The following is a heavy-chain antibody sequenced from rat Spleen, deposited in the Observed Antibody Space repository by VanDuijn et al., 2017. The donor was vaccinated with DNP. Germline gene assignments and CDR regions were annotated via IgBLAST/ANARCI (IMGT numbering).Heavy chain of an antibody. V-gene: IGHV5S10*01. CDR2: IVYDGSSS. CDR3: ITFEGRNA. J-gene: IGHJ4*01. CDR1: GFTFSNYY. D-gene: IGHD1-11*01. Sequence: EVQLVESGGGLVQPGRSLKLSCAASGFTFSNYYMAWVRRAPKKGLEWVATIVYDGSSSYYGDSVTGRFTISRDNAKTALYLQMDSLRSEDTATYYCITFEGRNAWGQGTSVTVSS.